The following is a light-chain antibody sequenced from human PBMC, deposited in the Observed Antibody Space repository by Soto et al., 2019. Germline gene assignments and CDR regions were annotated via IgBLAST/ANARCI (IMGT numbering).Light chain of an antibody. CDR1: QSVSSSY. Sequence: EIVLTQSPGTLSLSPGERATLSCRASQSVSSSYLAWYQQKPGQAPRLLIYGASSRATGIPDRFSGSGSGTDFTLTISRLEPADFAVYYCQQYGSSLWKFGQGTKVEIK. CDR3: QQYGSSLWK. V-gene: IGKV3-20*01. CDR2: GAS. J-gene: IGKJ1*01.